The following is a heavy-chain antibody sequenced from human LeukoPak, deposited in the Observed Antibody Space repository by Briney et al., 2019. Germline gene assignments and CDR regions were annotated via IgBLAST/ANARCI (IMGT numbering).Heavy chain of an antibody. D-gene: IGHD5-18*01. Sequence: PGGSLRLSCAASGFTFTIYSMHWVREAPGKGLEWVAFIRYDGSDEYYADSVKGRFTISRDDSKNTVYLQMNSLRGEDTAVYYCARDYSWGFDQWGQGTLVIVSS. J-gene: IGHJ4*02. CDR3: ARDYSWGFDQ. V-gene: IGHV3-30*02. CDR1: GFTFTIYS. CDR2: IRYDGSDE.